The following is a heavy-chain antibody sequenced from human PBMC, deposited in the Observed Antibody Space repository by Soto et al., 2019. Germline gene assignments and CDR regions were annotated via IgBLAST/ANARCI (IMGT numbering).Heavy chain of an antibody. CDR3: AKDRGQWLYYYYYGMDV. V-gene: IGHV3-30*18. CDR2: ISYDGSNK. D-gene: IGHD6-19*01. Sequence: PGGSLRLSCAASGFTFSSYGMHWVRQAPGKGLEWVAVISYDGSNKYYADSVKGRFTISRDNSKNTLYLQMNSLRAEDTAVYYCAKDRGQWLYYYYYGMDVWGQGTTVTAP. J-gene: IGHJ6*02. CDR1: GFTFSSYG.